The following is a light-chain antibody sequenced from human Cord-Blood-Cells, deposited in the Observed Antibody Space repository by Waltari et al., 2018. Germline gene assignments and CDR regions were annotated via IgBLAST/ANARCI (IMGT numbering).Light chain of an antibody. CDR3: SSYTSSSTWV. CDR2: EVS. J-gene: IGLJ3*02. CDR1: SSDVGSYNS. Sequence: QSALTQPPSVSGSPGQSVTISCTGTSSDVGSYNSVSWYQQPPGTAPKLLIYEVSNRPAVVPDRFSGSKSGNTASLTISGLQAEDEADYYCSSYTSSSTWVFGGGTKLTVL. V-gene: IGLV2-18*02.